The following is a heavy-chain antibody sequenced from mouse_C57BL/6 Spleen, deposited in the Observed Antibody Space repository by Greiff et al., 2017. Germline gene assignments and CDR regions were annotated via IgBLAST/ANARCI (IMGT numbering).Heavy chain of an antibody. V-gene: IGHV1-64*01. CDR3: ARSSYDYDVRFAY. CDR2: IHPNSGST. J-gene: IGHJ3*01. CDR1: GYTFTSYW. Sequence: QVQLQQPGAELVKPGASVKLSCKASGYTFTSYWMHWVKQRPGQGLEWIGMIHPNSGSTNYNEKFKSKATLTVDKSSSTAYMQLSSLTSEDSAVYYCARSSYDYDVRFAYWGQGTLVTVSA. D-gene: IGHD2-4*01.